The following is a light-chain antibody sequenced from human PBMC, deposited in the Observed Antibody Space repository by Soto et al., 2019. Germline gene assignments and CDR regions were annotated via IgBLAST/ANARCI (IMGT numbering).Light chain of an antibody. Sequence: QSVLTQPASGSGAPGQSIAISCTGTSSEIGSYNYVSWYQQHPGKAPKLLIHEVSNRPSGISDHFSGSKSGNTASLTISGLQADDEADYYCSSHTTYSTRIFGTGTKVTVL. CDR3: SSHTTYSTRI. J-gene: IGLJ1*01. CDR2: EVS. CDR1: SSEIGSYNY. V-gene: IGLV2-14*01.